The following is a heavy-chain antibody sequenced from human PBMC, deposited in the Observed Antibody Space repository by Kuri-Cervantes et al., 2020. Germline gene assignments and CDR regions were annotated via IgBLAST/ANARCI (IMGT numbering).Heavy chain of an antibody. CDR1: GFTVSSNY. V-gene: IGHV4-59*02. D-gene: IGHD3-10*01. CDR2: IYYSGNT. J-gene: IGHJ5*02. Sequence: ESLKISCAASGFTVSSNYMSWVRQAPGKGLEWIGSIYYSGNTYYNPSLKSRVTISVDTSKNQFSLKLSSVTAADTAVYYCVRDPAPGYYGSGTPGWFDPWGQGTLVTVSS. CDR3: VRDPAPGYYGSGTPGWFDP.